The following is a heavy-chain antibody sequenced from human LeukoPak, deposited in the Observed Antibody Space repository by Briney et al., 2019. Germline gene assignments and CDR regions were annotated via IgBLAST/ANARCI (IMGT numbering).Heavy chain of an antibody. V-gene: IGHV4-39*07. J-gene: IGHJ3*02. CDR3: ARADIVVVPAAKGAFDI. D-gene: IGHD2-2*01. CDR1: GGSIRSSTYY. Sequence: PSETLSLTCAVSGGSIRSSTYYWGWVRQPPGKGLEWIGSISYTGHTYYNPSLKSRVTISVDGSKNQFSLKLSSVTAADTAVYYCARADIVVVPAAKGAFDIWAKGQWSPSLQ. CDR2: ISYTGHT.